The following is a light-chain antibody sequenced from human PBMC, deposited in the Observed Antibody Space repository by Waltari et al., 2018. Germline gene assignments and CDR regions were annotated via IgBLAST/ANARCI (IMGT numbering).Light chain of an antibody. V-gene: IGLV2-14*01. CDR2: DVS. Sequence: QSALTQPASVSGSPGQSITISCPGTTSAVGGYNYVSCYQQHPGKAPKLMIYDVSNRPSGVSNRFSGSKSGNTASLTISGLQAEDEADYYCSSYTSSSTLEVVFGGGTKLTVL. CDR1: TSAVGGYNY. CDR3: SSYTSSSTLEVV. J-gene: IGLJ2*01.